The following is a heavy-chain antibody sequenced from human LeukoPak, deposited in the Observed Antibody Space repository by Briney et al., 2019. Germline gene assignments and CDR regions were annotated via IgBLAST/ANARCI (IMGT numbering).Heavy chain of an antibody. CDR2: VSNSGAAT. V-gene: IGHV3-23*01. D-gene: IGHD2-21*01. CDR3: AKEAFRPALLDF. CDR1: GSTFSLSA. Sequence: GRSLRLSCAASGSTFSLSAMTWVRQPPGEGLEWVATVSNSGAATYYADSVKGRFSISRDNSKNTVSLEMSNLRTDDTAIYYCAKEAFRPALLDFWGQGSLVTVSS. J-gene: IGHJ4*02.